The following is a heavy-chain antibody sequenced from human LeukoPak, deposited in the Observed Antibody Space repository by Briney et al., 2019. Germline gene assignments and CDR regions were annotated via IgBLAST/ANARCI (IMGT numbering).Heavy chain of an antibody. CDR1: GGSFSGYY. CDR3: ARGSYSSGWYAANAFDI. Sequence: SETLSPTCAVYGGSFSGYYWSWIRQPPGKGLEWIGEINHSGSTNYNPSLKSRVTISVDTSKNQFSLKLSSVTAADTAVYYCARGSYSSGWYAANAFDIWGQGTMVTVSS. CDR2: INHSGST. J-gene: IGHJ3*02. D-gene: IGHD6-19*01. V-gene: IGHV4-34*01.